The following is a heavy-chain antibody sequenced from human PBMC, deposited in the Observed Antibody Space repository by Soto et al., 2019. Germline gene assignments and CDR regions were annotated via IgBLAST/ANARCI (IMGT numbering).Heavy chain of an antibody. Sequence: PGGSLRLSCAAPGFTFSSYSMNWVRQAPGKGLEWVSSISSSSSYIYYADSVKGRFTISRDNAKNSLYLQMNSLRAEDTAVYYCARDRGRGFRRSASRDFDYWGQGTLVTVSS. CDR1: GFTFSSYS. CDR2: ISSSSSYI. CDR3: ARDRGRGFRRSASRDFDY. J-gene: IGHJ4*02. V-gene: IGHV3-21*01. D-gene: IGHD2-15*01.